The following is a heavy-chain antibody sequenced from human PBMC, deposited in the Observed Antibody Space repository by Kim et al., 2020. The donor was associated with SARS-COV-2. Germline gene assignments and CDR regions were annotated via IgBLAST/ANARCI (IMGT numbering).Heavy chain of an antibody. Sequence: GGSLRLSCVGSGFTFDQYWMYWFRHAPGKGLVWVSDINKDSIYRRSADSVKGRFSISRDNAGKTVYLQMNSLRADDSGIYYCARESKDYVEQTVFGGQGT. D-gene: IGHD4-17*01. CDR2: INKDSIYR. CDR1: GFTFDQYW. J-gene: IGHJ4*02. CDR3: ARESKDYVEQTVF. V-gene: IGHV3-74*01.